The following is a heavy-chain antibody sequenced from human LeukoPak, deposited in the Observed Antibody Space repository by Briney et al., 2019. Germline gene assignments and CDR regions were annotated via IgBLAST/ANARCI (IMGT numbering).Heavy chain of an antibody. CDR3: ARSQLGGNPFLYYYYYYMDV. CDR1: GGSISSNNYY. V-gene: IGHV4-61*01. CDR2: IYYSGST. J-gene: IGHJ6*03. Sequence: PSETLSLTCTVSGGSISSNNYYWSWIRQPPGKGLEWIGYIYYSGSTNYNPSLKSRVTISVDTSKNQFSLKLSSVTAADTAVYYCARSQLGGNPFLYYYYYYMDVWGKGTTVTISS. D-gene: IGHD4-23*01.